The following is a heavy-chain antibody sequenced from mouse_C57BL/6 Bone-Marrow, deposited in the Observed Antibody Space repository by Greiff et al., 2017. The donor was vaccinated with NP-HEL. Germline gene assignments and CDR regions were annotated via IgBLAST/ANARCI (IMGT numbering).Heavy chain of an antibody. J-gene: IGHJ1*03. Sequence: EVQRVESGGGLVKPGGSLKLSCAASGFTFSDYGMHWVRQAPEKGLEWVAYISSGSSTIYYADTVTGRFTISRDNAKNTLFLQMTSLRSADTAMYYGARRGRSPHWYFDVWGTGTTVTVSS. CDR2: ISSGSSTI. V-gene: IGHV5-17*01. D-gene: IGHD6-1*01. CDR3: ARRGRSPHWYFDV. CDR1: GFTFSDYG.